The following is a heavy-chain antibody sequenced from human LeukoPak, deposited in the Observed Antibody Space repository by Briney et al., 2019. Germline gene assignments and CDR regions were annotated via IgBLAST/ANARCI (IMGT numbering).Heavy chain of an antibody. D-gene: IGHD6-19*01. Sequence: GESLKISCKGSGYSFGNYWIAWVRQKPGKGLEWMGNIYPDDSETRYSPSFQGQATISVDKSINTAYLQWNSLKASDTAMYYCARSPLNIAGWSYFDYWGQGALVTVSS. V-gene: IGHV5-51*01. CDR1: GYSFGNYW. J-gene: IGHJ4*02. CDR2: IYPDDSET. CDR3: ARSPLNIAGWSYFDY.